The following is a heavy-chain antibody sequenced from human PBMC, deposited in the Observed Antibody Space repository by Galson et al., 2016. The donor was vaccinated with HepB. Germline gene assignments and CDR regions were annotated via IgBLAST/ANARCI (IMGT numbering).Heavy chain of an antibody. CDR3: AHDPPQTGPGTVPKFDY. J-gene: IGHJ4*02. D-gene: IGHD1-1*01. Sequence: PALVKPTQTLTLTCTFSGFSVPTGGVGVSWIRQPPGKALEWLHHIYWDDDKRYSPSLSSRLTITTDTSRNQVILRMTNMDPLDTATYYCAHDPPQTGPGTVPKFDYWGQGTLVTVSS. CDR2: IYWDDDK. V-gene: IGHV2-5*02. CDR1: GFSVPTGGVG.